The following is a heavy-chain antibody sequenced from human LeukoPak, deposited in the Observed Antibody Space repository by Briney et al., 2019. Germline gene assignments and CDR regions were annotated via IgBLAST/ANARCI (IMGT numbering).Heavy chain of an antibody. CDR2: IYYSGST. V-gene: IGHV4-59*01. Sequence: SETLSLTCTVCGGSISTYYRNWIRQPPGKGLEWIGYIYYSGSTNYNPSLKSRVTISVDTSRNQFSLRVSSVTAADTAVYYCARSRGYTYGFDYWGQGTLVTVSS. CDR3: ARSRGYTYGFDY. J-gene: IGHJ4*02. D-gene: IGHD5-18*01. CDR1: GGSISTYY.